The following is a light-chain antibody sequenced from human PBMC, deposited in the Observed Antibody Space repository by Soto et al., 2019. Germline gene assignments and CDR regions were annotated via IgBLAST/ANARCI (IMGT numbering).Light chain of an antibody. CDR2: GAS. CDR1: ESISSSY. V-gene: IGKV3-20*01. CDR3: QQYGGSPRT. J-gene: IGKJ1*01. Sequence: EIVLTQSPGTLSLSPGERATLSCRASESISSSYLAWYQQRPGQAPRLLIYGASTRATGIPDIFGGSGSGTDFTLTISRLEPEDSAVYYCQQYGGSPRTFGQGTKVEIK.